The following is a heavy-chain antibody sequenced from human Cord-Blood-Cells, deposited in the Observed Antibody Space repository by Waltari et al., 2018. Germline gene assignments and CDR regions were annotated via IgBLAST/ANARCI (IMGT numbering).Heavy chain of an antibody. J-gene: IGHJ4*02. V-gene: IGHV3-23*01. CDR1: GFTFSSYA. CDR3: AKDRNYYFDY. D-gene: IGHD1-7*01. CDR2: IRGSGGST. Sequence: EVQLLESGGGLVQPGGSLRLSCAASGFTFSSYAMSWVRQAPGKGLEWVSSIRGSGGSTYYADSVKARFTISRDNSKNTLYLQMISLRAEDTAVYYCAKDRNYYFDYWGQGTLVTVSS.